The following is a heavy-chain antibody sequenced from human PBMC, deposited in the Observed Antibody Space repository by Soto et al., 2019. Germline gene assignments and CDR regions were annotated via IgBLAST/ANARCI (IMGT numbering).Heavy chain of an antibody. CDR1: GGSINIGGSS. J-gene: IGHJ5*02. CDR3: ARGSDWFGP. V-gene: IGHV4-30-2*01. Sequence: QLQLQESGSGLVKPSQTLSLTCAVSGGSINIGGSSWSWIRQPPGKGLEYIGYIYHSGSTYYSPSLKSRVTISVDRSKNQFSLKLSSVTAAATAVYYCARGSDWFGPWGQGTLVTVSS. CDR2: IYHSGST.